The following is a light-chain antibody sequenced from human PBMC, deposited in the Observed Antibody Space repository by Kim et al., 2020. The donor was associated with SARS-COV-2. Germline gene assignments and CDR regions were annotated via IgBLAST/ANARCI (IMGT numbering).Light chain of an antibody. Sequence: GQRVTISSSGIRSNIGDNPVNWYHQPPGTAPKLLIYNNNQRPSGVPDRFSGSRSGTSASLAISGLHSEDEADYYCAAWDDSLNGKVFGTGTKVTVL. V-gene: IGLV1-44*01. J-gene: IGLJ1*01. CDR3: AAWDDSLNGKV. CDR2: NNN. CDR1: RSNIGDNP.